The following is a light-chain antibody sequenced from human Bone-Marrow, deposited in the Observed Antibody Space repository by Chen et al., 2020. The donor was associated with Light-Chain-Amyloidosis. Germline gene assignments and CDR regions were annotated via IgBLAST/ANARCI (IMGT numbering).Light chain of an antibody. Sequence: DIQMTQSPSALSASVGDRVTITCRASQSISTWLAWYQRKPGNAPKLLIHKASTLESGVPSRFSGSGYGTEFTLTSSSLQPDDFATNYCQQYKSSMWTFGQGTKVAV. J-gene: IGKJ1*01. CDR2: KAS. V-gene: IGKV1-5*03. CDR3: QQYKSSMWT. CDR1: QSISTW.